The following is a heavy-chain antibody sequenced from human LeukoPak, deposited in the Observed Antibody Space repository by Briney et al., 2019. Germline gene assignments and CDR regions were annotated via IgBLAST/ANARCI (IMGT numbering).Heavy chain of an antibody. Sequence: ASVKVSCKASGYTFTSYDINWVRQATGQGRGWVGWMNRNGGNTGYAQKFQSRVTMSTNTSISTAYMELSNLRPEDTAVYYCARDGSGTYWAYYNWFDPWGQGTLVTVSS. CDR1: GYTFTSYD. CDR3: ARDGSGTYWAYYNWFDP. CDR2: MNRNGGNT. D-gene: IGHD3-10*01. V-gene: IGHV1-8*01. J-gene: IGHJ5*02.